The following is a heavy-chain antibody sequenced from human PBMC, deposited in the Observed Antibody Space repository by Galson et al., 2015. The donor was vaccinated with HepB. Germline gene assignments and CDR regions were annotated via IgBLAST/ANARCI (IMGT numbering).Heavy chain of an antibody. CDR2: ISAYNGNT. D-gene: IGHD3-22*01. J-gene: IGHJ4*02. CDR1: GYTFTSYG. CDR3: ARSRPGYYDSSGYYRG. V-gene: IGHV1-18*01. Sequence: SVKVSCKASGYTFTSYGISWVRQAPGQGLEWMGWISAYNGNTNHAQKLQGRATMTTGTSTSTAYMELRSLRSDDTAVYYCARSRPGYYDSSGYYRGWGQGTLVTVSS.